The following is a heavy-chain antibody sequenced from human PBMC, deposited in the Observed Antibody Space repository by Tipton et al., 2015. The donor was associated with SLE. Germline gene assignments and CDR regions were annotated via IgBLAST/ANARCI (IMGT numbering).Heavy chain of an antibody. Sequence: TLSLTCTVSGGSISSSSYYWGWIRQPPGKGLEWIGSIYYSGSTYYNPSLKSRVTISVDTSKNQFSLKLSSVTAADTAVYYCARVCSYDAFDIWGQGTVVSVSS. J-gene: IGHJ3*02. CDR2: IYYSGST. D-gene: IGHD5-18*01. CDR3: ARVCSYDAFDI. V-gene: IGHV4-39*07. CDR1: GGSISSSSYY.